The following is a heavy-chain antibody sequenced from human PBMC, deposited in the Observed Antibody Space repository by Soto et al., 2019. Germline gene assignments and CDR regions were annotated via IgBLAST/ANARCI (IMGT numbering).Heavy chain of an antibody. D-gene: IGHD1-20*01. CDR3: VIHYNWNHMSFDY. V-gene: IGHV1-24*01. CDR1: GDTLSELY. Sequence: ASVKVSCKISGDTLSELYVHWVRQASGKGLEWMGGFDPQQGKTVFAQKFQGRLTMTEDTSTETAYMELSRLRSDDTALYYCVIHYNWNHMSFDYWGQGTLVSVSS. CDR2: FDPQQGKT. J-gene: IGHJ4*02.